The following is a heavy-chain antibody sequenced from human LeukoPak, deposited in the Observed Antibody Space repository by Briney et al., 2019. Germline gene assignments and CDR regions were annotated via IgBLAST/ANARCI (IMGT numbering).Heavy chain of an antibody. CDR1: GGSISSSSYY. D-gene: IGHD1-14*01. CDR3: ASLRRGYYYYMDV. Sequence: SETLSLTCTVSGGSISSSSYYWGWIRQPPGKGLEWIGSIYYSGSTYYNPSLKSRVTISVDTSKNQFSLKLSSVTAADTAVYYCASLRRGYYYYMDVWAKGPRSPSH. V-gene: IGHV4-39*01. J-gene: IGHJ6*03. CDR2: IYYSGST.